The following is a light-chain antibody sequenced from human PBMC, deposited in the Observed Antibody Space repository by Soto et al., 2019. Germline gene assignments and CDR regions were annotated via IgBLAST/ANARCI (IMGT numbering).Light chain of an antibody. J-gene: IGLJ2*01. CDR3: QSYDSSLSARDVV. CDR2: GNS. CDR1: SSNIGAGYD. V-gene: IGLV1-40*01. Sequence: QSALTQPPSVSGAPGQRVTISCTGSSSNIGAGYDVHWYQQLPGTAPKLLIYGNSNRPSGVPDRFSGSKSGTSASLAITGLQAEDEADYYCQSYDSSLSARDVVFGGGTKVTVL.